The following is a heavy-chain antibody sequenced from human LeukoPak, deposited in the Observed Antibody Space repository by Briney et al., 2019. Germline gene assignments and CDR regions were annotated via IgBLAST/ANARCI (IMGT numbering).Heavy chain of an antibody. CDR1: GYTFTSYG. Sequence: GASVKVSCKASGYTFTSYGISWVRQAPGQGLEWMGWIGAYNGNTNYAQKLQGGVTMTTDTSTSTAYMELRSLRSDDTAVYYCASTLGYCSGGSCSWFDPWGQGTLVTVSS. CDR2: IGAYNGNT. V-gene: IGHV1-18*01. CDR3: ASTLGYCSGGSCSWFDP. J-gene: IGHJ5*02. D-gene: IGHD2-15*01.